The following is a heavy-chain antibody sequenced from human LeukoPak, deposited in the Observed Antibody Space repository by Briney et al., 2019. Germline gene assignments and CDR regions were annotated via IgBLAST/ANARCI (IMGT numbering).Heavy chain of an antibody. V-gene: IGHV3-30*02. J-gene: IGHJ4*02. Sequence: PGGSLRLSCAASGFTFSSYGMHWVRQAPGEGLEWVAFIRYDGSNKYYADSVKGRFTISRDNSKNTLYLQMNSLRAEDTAVYYCAKDLYSSSWYGFSFDYWGQGTLVTVSS. CDR1: GFTFSSYG. CDR2: IRYDGSNK. D-gene: IGHD6-13*01. CDR3: AKDLYSSSWYGFSFDY.